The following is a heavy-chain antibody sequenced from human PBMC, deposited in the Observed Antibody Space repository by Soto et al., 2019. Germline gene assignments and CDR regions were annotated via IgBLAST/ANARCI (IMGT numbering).Heavy chain of an antibody. J-gene: IGHJ4*02. CDR3: ARVKLPWYYGSGSYPHYFDY. D-gene: IGHD3-10*01. CDR2: MYYTGST. Sequence: SETLSLTCTVSGGSISGGGHYWGWIRQPPGKGLEWIGFMYYTGSTYYNPSLKSRVTISVDTSKNQFSLKLSSVTAADTAVYYCARVKLPWYYGSGSYPHYFDYWGQGTLVTVSS. CDR1: GGSISGGGHY. V-gene: IGHV4-39*07.